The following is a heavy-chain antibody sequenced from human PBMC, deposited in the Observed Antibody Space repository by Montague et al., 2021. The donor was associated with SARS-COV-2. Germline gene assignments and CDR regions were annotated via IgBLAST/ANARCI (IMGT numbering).Heavy chain of an antibody. Sequence: SETLSLTCTVSGGSISSYYWSWIRQPPGKGLEWIGYIYYSGSTNYNPSLKSRVTISVDTSKNQFSLKLSSVTAADTAVYYCVRGFDYWGQGTLVTVSS. CDR1: GGSISSYY. CDR3: VRGFDY. CDR2: IYYSGST. J-gene: IGHJ4*02. V-gene: IGHV4-59*13.